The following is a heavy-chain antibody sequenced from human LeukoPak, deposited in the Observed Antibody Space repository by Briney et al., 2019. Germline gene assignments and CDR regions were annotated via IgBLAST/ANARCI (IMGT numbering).Heavy chain of an antibody. J-gene: IGHJ6*03. CDR2: IYTSGST. V-gene: IGHV4-4*07. Sequence: SETLSLTCTVSGGSISSYYWSWIRQPAGKGLEWIGRIYTSGSTNYNPSLKSRVTMSVDTSKNQFSLKLSSVTAADTAVYYCARAVVVAATRYYYYYMDVWGKGTTVTISS. CDR1: GGSISSYY. D-gene: IGHD2-15*01. CDR3: ARAVVVAATRYYYYYMDV.